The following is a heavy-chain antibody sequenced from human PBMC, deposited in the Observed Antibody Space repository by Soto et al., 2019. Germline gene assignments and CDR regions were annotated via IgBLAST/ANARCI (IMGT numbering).Heavy chain of an antibody. D-gene: IGHD3-22*01. CDR2: IWYDGSNK. CDR1: GFTFSSYG. Sequence: GGSLRLSCAASGFTFSSYGMHWVRQAPGKGLEWVAVIWYDGSNKYYADSVKGRFIISRDNSKNTLYLQMNSLRAEDTAVYYCARAPDDSSGNYYDYWGQGTLVTVSS. CDR3: ARAPDDSSGNYYDY. J-gene: IGHJ4*02. V-gene: IGHV3-33*01.